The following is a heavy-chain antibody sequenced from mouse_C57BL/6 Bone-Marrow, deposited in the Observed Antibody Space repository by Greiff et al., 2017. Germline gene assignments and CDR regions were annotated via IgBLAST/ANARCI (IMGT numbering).Heavy chain of an antibody. J-gene: IGHJ2*01. D-gene: IGHD2-3*01. Sequence: QVQLKQPGAELVKPGASVKMSCKASGYTFTSSRITWVKQRPGQGLEWIGDIYPGSGSTNYNEKFKSKATLTVDTSSSTAYMQLSSLTSEDSAVYYCAPMISYYFDYWGQGTTLTVSS. CDR3: APMISYYFDY. CDR1: GYTFTSSR. V-gene: IGHV1-55*01. CDR2: IYPGSGST.